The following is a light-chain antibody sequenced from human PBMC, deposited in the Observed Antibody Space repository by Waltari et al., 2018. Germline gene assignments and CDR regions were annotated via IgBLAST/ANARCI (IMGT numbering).Light chain of an antibody. CDR1: SSDVGAYNY. V-gene: IGLV2-14*03. CDR2: DVT. CDR3: SSYTGRPIMV. J-gene: IGLJ3*02. Sequence: QSALTQPASVSGSPGQSITLSCTGTSSDVGAYNYVFWYQQHAGKAPKLMIYDVTTRPSGVFPCFSGSKSGNTASLTISGLQAEDEADYYCSSYTGRPIMVFGGGTKLTVL.